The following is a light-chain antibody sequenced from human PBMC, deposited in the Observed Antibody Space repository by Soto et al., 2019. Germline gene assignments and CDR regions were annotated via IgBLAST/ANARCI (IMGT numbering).Light chain of an antibody. CDR2: WAS. J-gene: IGKJ1*01. CDR1: QSVLYSSNNKDY. Sequence: DIVMTQSQDSLSVSLGERATINCKSSQSVLYSSNNKDYLAWYQQKPGRPPKLLLYWASTRESGVPDRFSGSGSGTDFTLTISSLQAEDVAVYYCQQYYSTPWTFGQGTKVEIK. V-gene: IGKV4-1*01. CDR3: QQYYSTPWT.